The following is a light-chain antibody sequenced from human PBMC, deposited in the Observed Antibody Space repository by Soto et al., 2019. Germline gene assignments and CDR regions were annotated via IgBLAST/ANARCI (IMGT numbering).Light chain of an antibody. CDR3: QQYGSTPLT. Sequence: EVVLTQSPGTLSLSPGERATLSCRASQSVSSSYLAWHQQKPGQAPRLLIYEASSRATGIPDRFSGSGSGTEFTLTISRLEPEDFGVYYCQQYGSTPLTFGQGTRLAIK. J-gene: IGKJ5*01. CDR1: QSVSSSY. V-gene: IGKV3-20*01. CDR2: EAS.